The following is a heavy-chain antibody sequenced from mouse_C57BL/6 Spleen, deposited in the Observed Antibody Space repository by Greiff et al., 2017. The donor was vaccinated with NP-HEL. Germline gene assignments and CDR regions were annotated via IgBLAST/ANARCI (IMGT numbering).Heavy chain of an antibody. J-gene: IGHJ4*01. V-gene: IGHV1-53*01. Sequence: VPLPPPGTELVKPGASVKLSCKASGYTFTRSWMHWVTPRPGPGLEWIGNLTPCIGGTNYNEKFKSKATLTVDKSSSTDYMQHSSLTSEDSAVYYGARSLRLYAMDYWGQGTSVTVSS. CDR1: GYTFTRSW. CDR2: LTPCIGGT. CDR3: ARSLRLYAMDY. D-gene: IGHD3-2*02.